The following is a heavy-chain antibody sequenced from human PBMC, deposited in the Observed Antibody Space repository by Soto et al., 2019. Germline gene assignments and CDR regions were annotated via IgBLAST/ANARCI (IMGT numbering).Heavy chain of an antibody. V-gene: IGHV1-69*06. D-gene: IGHD6-13*01. Sequence: QVQLGQSGAEVKKPGSSVKVSCKAPGGTFSSYAISWVRQAPGQGLEWMGGISPIFGTANYAQKFQGRVTITADKTRSTAYMELRSLRSEDTAVYYCARVIAAAGSNGMDVWGQGATVTVSS. CDR3: ARVIAAAGSNGMDV. CDR2: ISPIFGTA. J-gene: IGHJ6*02. CDR1: GGTFSSYA.